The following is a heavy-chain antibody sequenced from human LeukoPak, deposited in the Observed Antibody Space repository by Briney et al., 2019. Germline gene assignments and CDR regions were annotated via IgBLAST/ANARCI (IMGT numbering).Heavy chain of an antibody. CDR3: TTGGHYFGN. CDR1: GFTFSEAW. V-gene: IGHV3-15*01. Sequence: GGSLRLSCAASGFTFSEAWLSWVRQAPGKGPEWVGRIKSTTDGGTSDYAAPVNGRFTISRDDSKTTLYLRMKTLKSEDTAVYYCTTGGHYFGNWGQGTLVTVSS. J-gene: IGHJ4*02. CDR2: IKSTTDGGTS. D-gene: IGHD3-10*01.